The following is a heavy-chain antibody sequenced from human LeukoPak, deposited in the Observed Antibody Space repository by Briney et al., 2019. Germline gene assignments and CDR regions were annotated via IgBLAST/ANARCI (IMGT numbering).Heavy chain of an antibody. J-gene: IGHJ3*02. CDR1: GGSLSGYY. V-gene: IGHV4-59*01. CDR2: IYYSGIT. D-gene: IGHD3-9*01. Sequence: SETLSLTCTVSGGSLSGYYWSWIRQPPGTGLEWMAYIYYSGITDYNPSLQSRVIISVDTSKNQFSLKLSSVTAADTAVYYCARDRTGYADSFDMWGQGTEVTVS. CDR3: ARDRTGYADSFDM.